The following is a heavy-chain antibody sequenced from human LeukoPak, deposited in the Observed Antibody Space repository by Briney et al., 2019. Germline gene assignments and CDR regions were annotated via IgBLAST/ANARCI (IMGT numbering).Heavy chain of an antibody. D-gene: IGHD3-22*01. Sequence: GGSLRLSCAPSGFMFRDEYMSWLRQAAGKGGEGVSYISNSGDLIAYADSVKGRFTISRDNAKNSLYLQMNSLRAEDTAVYYCATYSSLNRREFQFWGQGTLLTVSS. CDR2: ISNSGDLI. CDR3: ATYSSLNRREFQF. J-gene: IGHJ1*01. CDR1: GFMFRDEY. V-gene: IGHV3-11*04.